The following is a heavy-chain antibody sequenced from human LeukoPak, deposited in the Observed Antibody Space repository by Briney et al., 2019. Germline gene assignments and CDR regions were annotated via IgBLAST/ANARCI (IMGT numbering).Heavy chain of an antibody. CDR3: ARFMAVAGTGWFDP. V-gene: IGHV4-59*01. CDR1: GGSISSYY. Sequence: SETLSLTCTVSGGSISSYYWSWIRQPPGKGLEWIGYIYYSGSTNYNPSLKSRVTMSVDTSKNQFSLKLSSVTAADTAVYYCARFMAVAGTGWFDPWGQGTLVTVSS. CDR2: IYYSGST. J-gene: IGHJ5*02. D-gene: IGHD6-19*01.